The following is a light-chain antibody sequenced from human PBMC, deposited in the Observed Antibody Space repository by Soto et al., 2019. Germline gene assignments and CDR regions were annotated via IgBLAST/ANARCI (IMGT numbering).Light chain of an antibody. CDR3: QQYSYLWT. CDR1: QSINSG. V-gene: IGKV1-5*03. Sequence: LQMTQSPSTLSASVGDTVTITCRASQSINSGLAWYQQKPGRAPKLLIYKASSLESGVPSRFSGSGYGTVFTITISSLLAEDFATYYCQQYSYLWTFGQGTKVEIK. CDR2: KAS. J-gene: IGKJ1*01.